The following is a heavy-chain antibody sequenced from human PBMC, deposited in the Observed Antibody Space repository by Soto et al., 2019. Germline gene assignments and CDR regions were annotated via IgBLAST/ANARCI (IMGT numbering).Heavy chain of an antibody. D-gene: IGHD3-22*01. Sequence: QVQLQESGPGLVKPSQTLSLTCTVSGGSINSDDYYWSWIRQPPGKGLEWIGYIYYSGTTYYNPSLKSRVIISVDTSKNQFALRLTSVTAADTAVYYCARDDNYDTSGIDYWGQGTLVTVSS. CDR2: IYYSGTT. V-gene: IGHV4-30-4*01. J-gene: IGHJ4*02. CDR1: GGSINSDDYY. CDR3: ARDDNYDTSGIDY.